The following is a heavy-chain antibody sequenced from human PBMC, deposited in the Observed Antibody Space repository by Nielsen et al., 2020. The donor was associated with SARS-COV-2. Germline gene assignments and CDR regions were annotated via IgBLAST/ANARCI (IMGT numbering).Heavy chain of an antibody. V-gene: IGHV3-21*04. CDR2: ISSSSSYI. D-gene: IGHD6-13*01. CDR1: GFTFSSYS. J-gene: IGHJ4*02. Sequence: GGSLRLSCAASGFTFSSYSMNWVRQAPGKGLEWVSSISSSSSYIYYADSVKGRFTISRDNAKNSLYLEMNSLRTEDTALYYCARGDSASWYSDFFDYWGQGSLVTVSS. CDR3: ARGDSASWYSDFFDY.